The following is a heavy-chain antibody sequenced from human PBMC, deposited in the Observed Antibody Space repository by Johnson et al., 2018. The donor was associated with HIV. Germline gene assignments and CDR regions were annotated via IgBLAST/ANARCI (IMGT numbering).Heavy chain of an antibody. Sequence: QMQLVESGGGVVQPGRSLRLSCAASGFTFSTYVMYWVRQAPGKGLEWAAVISYDGSDKYYADSVKGRFTISRDNSKNTLYLQMNSLRAEDTAVYYCARDKGTNVSGWYRESDAFDIWGQGTMVTVSS. CDR3: ARDKGTNVSGWYRESDAFDI. J-gene: IGHJ3*02. D-gene: IGHD6-19*01. CDR2: ISYDGSDK. CDR1: GFTFSTYV. V-gene: IGHV3-30*03.